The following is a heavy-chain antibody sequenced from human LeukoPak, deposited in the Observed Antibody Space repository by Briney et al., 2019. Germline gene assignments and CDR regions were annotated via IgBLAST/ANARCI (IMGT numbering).Heavy chain of an antibody. J-gene: IGHJ4*02. CDR1: GYTFNGYY. D-gene: IGHD6-19*01. CDR3: ATAASSGFKATVDYFDY. CDR2: INPNSGGT. V-gene: IGHV1-2*02. Sequence: GASVKVSCKASGYTFNGYYMHWVRQAPGQGLEWMGWINPNSGGTNYAQKFQGRVTMTRDTSISTAYMELSRLRSDDTAVYYCATAASSGFKATVDYFDYWGQGTLVAVSS.